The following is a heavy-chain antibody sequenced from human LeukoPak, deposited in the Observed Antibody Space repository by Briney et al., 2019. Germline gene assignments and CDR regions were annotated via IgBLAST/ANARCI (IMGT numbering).Heavy chain of an antibody. V-gene: IGHV3-53*01. D-gene: IGHD6-19*01. CDR3: ATKGYSSGWYSFDY. Sequence: GGSLRLSCAASGFTVSSNYMSWVRQAPGKGLEWVSVIYSGGSTYYADSVKGRFTISRDNSKNTLYLQMNSLRAEDTAVYYCATKGYSSGWYSFDYWGQGTLVTVSS. J-gene: IGHJ4*02. CDR2: IYSGGST. CDR1: GFTVSSNY.